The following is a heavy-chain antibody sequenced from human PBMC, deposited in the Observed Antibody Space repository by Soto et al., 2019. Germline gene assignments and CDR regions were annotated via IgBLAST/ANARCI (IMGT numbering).Heavy chain of an antibody. V-gene: IGHV2-5*02. CDR3: AHESYCGGDCYSSY. CDR1: GFSLSTSGVG. D-gene: IGHD2-21*02. CDR2: IYWDDDK. Sequence: QITLKESGPPLVKPTQTLTLTCTFSGFSLSTSGVGVGWIRQPPGKALEWLALIYWDDDKRYSPSLKSRLTTXKXTXXHQVVLTMTNMDPVDTATYYCAHESYCGGDCYSSYWGQGTLVTVSS. J-gene: IGHJ4*02.